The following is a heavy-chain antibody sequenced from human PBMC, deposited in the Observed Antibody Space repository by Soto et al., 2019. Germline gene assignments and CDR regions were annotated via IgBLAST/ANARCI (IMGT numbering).Heavy chain of an antibody. CDR2: ITRSGDDT. Sequence: EVQLLESGGGLVQPGGSLRISCTASGFTFTKYAMTWVRHVLGMGLQWVSAITRSGDDTNYVDSVKGRFTVSRDNSKNTLYLHMISLSAVDTAVYYCATIGSYYESFDHWYFDLWGRGTLVTVSS. D-gene: IGHD3-22*01. CDR3: ATIGSYYESFDHWYFDL. CDR1: GFTFTKYA. J-gene: IGHJ2*01. V-gene: IGHV3-23*01.